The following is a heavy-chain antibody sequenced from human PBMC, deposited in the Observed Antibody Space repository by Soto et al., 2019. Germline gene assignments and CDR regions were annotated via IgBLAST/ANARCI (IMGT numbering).Heavy chain of an antibody. Sequence: PGGSQRLSCATSGFNFSTYGMHWVRQAPGKGLEWVAATRDSGGNKYYADSVKGRFTISRDNSKNTLYLQMNSLRAEDTAVYYCAKAKLLAYWFDPWGQGTLVTVSS. CDR2: TRDSGGNK. V-gene: IGHV3-23*01. J-gene: IGHJ5*02. CDR3: AKAKLLAYWFDP. D-gene: IGHD2-15*01. CDR1: GFNFSTYG.